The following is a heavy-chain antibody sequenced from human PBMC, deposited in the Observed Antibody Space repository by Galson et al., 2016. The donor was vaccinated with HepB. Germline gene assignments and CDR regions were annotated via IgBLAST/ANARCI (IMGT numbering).Heavy chain of an antibody. CDR2: VSSSGSTI. V-gene: IGHV3-48*02. Sequence: SLRLSCAASGFTLSTYSMDWVRQAPGKRPEWVSYVSSSGSTIYYADSVKGRFTISRDNAKNSVPLQMHSLRDEDTAVYYCARGWRHNSFDYWGQGTLVTVSS. CDR3: ARGWRHNSFDY. CDR1: GFTLSTYS. J-gene: IGHJ4*02. D-gene: IGHD5-24*01.